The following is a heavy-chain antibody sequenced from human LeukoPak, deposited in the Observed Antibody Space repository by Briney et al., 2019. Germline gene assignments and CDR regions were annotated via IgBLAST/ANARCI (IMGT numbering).Heavy chain of an antibody. CDR3: ARNDVEAAGRGY. CDR2: IYDSGST. Sequence: SETLSLTCTVSGGSITSSSYDWGWIRQPPGNWLEWIGSIYDSGSTYYNPSLNTRLTISLDTSKTQFFLKLSSVTAVDTAVYYCARNDVEAAGRGYWGQGTLVTVSS. CDR1: GGSITSSSYD. D-gene: IGHD6-13*01. V-gene: IGHV4-39*01. J-gene: IGHJ4*02.